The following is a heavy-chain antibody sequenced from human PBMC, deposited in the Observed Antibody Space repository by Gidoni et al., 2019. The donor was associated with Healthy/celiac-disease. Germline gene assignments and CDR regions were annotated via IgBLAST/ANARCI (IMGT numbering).Heavy chain of an antibody. Sequence: QVQLQQWGAGLLKPSETLSLTCAVYGGSFSGYYWSWIRQPPGKGLEWIGEINHSGSTNYNPSLKSRVTISVDTSKNQFSLKLSSVTAADTAVYYCARGRWVRTIFGVVHPYYYYGMDVWGQGTTVTVSS. V-gene: IGHV4-34*01. D-gene: IGHD3-3*01. J-gene: IGHJ6*02. CDR2: INHSGST. CDR3: ARGRWVRTIFGVVHPYYYYGMDV. CDR1: GGSFSGYY.